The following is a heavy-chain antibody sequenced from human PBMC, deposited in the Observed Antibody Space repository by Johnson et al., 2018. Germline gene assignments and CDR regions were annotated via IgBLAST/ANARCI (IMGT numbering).Heavy chain of an antibody. Sequence: QVQLVESGAEVKKPGSSVKVSCKASGGTFSSYAISWVRQAPGQGLEWMGGISPIFGTANYAQKFQGRVTITADESTSTAYMELSSLRSEDTAVYYCAREPSYYDSSGYYPEYFQHWGQGTLVTVSS. CDR3: AREPSYYDSSGYYPEYFQH. J-gene: IGHJ1*01. CDR2: ISPIFGTA. D-gene: IGHD3-22*01. CDR1: GGTFSSYA. V-gene: IGHV1-69*01.